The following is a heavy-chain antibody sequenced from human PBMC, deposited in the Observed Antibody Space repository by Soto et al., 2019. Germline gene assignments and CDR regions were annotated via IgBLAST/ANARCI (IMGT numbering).Heavy chain of an antibody. Sequence: QVQLVESGGGVVQPGRSLRLSCAASGFTFSSYAMHWVRQAPGKGLEWVAVISYDGSNKYYADSVKGRFTISRDNSKNTLYLQMNSLRAEDTAVYYCARGPYVDTAMGGYWGQGTLVTVSS. J-gene: IGHJ4*02. CDR1: GFTFSSYA. CDR3: ARGPYVDTAMGGY. CDR2: ISYDGSNK. D-gene: IGHD5-18*01. V-gene: IGHV3-30-3*01.